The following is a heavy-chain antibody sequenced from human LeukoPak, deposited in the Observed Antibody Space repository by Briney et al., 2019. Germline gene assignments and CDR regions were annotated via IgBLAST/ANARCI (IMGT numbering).Heavy chain of an antibody. CDR3: ARAKDYYDSSGYYYGAFDI. CDR1: GGSISSGVYY. D-gene: IGHD3-22*01. V-gene: IGHV4-31*03. J-gene: IGHJ3*02. CDR2: IYYSGST. Sequence: SQTLSLTCTVSGGSISSGVYYWSWIRQHPGKGLEWIGYIYYSGSTYYNPSLKSRVTISVDTSKNQFSLKLSSVTAADTAVYYCARAKDYYDSSGYYYGAFDIWGQGTMVTVSS.